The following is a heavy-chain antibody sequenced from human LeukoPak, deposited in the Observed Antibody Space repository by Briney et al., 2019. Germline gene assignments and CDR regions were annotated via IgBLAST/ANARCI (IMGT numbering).Heavy chain of an antibody. CDR2: MSSDGSIK. D-gene: IGHD6-13*01. V-gene: IGHV3-30-3*01. J-gene: IGHJ4*02. CDR1: GFTFISYD. Sequence: GGSLRLSCAASGFTFISYDIHWVRQAPGKGLEWVAVMSSDGSIKIYTDSVGGRLTISRDNSKNTLYLEMNSLRVDDTAVYYCARDPRSAAPDYFDSWGQGTLVTVSS. CDR3: ARDPRSAAPDYFDS.